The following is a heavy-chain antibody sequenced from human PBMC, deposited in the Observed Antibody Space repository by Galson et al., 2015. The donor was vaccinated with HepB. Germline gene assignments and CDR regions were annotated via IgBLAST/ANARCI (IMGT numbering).Heavy chain of an antibody. CDR2: ISGSGGST. V-gene: IGHV3-23*01. Sequence: SLRLSCAASGFTFSSYAMSWVRQAPGKGLEWVSAISGSGGSTYYADSVKGRLTISRDNSKNTLYLQMNSLRAEDTAVYYCAKDILIAVAGTYAYWGQGTLVTVSS. CDR3: AKDILIAVAGTYAY. J-gene: IGHJ4*02. CDR1: GFTFSSYA. D-gene: IGHD6-19*01.